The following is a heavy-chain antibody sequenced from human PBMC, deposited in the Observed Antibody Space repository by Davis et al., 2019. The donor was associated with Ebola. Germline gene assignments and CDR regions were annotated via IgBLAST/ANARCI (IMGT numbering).Heavy chain of an antibody. V-gene: IGHV4-34*12. Sequence: PSETLSLTCAVYGASLNRFSWRWIRQSPGQGLEWIGEIFHTGRTNYNPSLKSRVSISLDTSKNQFFLRLNSVTAADTAVYFCAALLGPQIHHGTFHYWGQGALVTVSS. D-gene: IGHD3-16*01. CDR1: GASLNRFS. CDR2: IFHTGRT. CDR3: AALLGPQIHHGTFHY. J-gene: IGHJ4*02.